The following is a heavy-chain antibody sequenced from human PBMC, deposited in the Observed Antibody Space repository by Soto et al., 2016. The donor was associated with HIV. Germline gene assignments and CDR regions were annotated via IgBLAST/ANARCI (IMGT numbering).Heavy chain of an antibody. CDR1: GGPISQYY. J-gene: IGHJ5*02. V-gene: IGHV4-59*01. CDR2: VYYSGGV. Sequence: VQLLQSGPGLVKPSETLSVNCTISGGPISQYYWNWIRQSPGKGLEWLGYVYYSGGVSYNPSLKSRLFXSMDTSKAQFSLRLTSLTAADTAIYYCAGYKITPGENWLDPWGQGTRSPSPQ. CDR3: AGYKITPGENWLDP. D-gene: IGHD5-12*01.